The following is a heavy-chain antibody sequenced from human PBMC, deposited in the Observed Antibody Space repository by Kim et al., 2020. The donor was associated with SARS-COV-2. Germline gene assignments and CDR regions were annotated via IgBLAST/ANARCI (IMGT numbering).Heavy chain of an antibody. CDR1: GFTFSSYA. Sequence: GGSLRLSCAASGFTFSSYAMHWVRQAPGKGLEYVSGISNEGGGTYYANSVKGRFTISRDNSKNTLYLQMGSLRAEDMAVYYCARGECGGSGWYFDFWCRGPLVRVPS. D-gene: IGHD5-12*01. J-gene: IGHJ4*02. CDR2: ISNEGGGT. CDR3: ARGECGGSGWYFDF. V-gene: IGHV3-64*01.